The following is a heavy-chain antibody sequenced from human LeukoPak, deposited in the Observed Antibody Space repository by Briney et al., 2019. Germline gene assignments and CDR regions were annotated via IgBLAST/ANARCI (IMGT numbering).Heavy chain of an antibody. CDR3: ALTGITGTSRFDY. J-gene: IGHJ4*02. CDR1: GGSISSYY. D-gene: IGHD1-7*01. Sequence: SETLSLTCTVSGGSISSYYWSWIRQPAGKGLQWIGRIYTSGSTNYNPSLKSRVTVSVDKSKNQFSLKLSSVTAADTAVYYCALTGITGTSRFDYWGQGTLVTVSS. CDR2: IYTSGST. V-gene: IGHV4-4*07.